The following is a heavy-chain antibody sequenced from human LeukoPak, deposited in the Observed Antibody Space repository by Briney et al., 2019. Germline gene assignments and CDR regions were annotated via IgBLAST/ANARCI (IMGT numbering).Heavy chain of an antibody. Sequence: SETLSLTCTVSGGSISPYYWSWIRQSPGKGLEWFGYIYYSGSTNYNPSLKSRVTISVDTSKNRFSLKLSSVTAADTAVYYCARGPAPFDYWGQGTLVTVSS. CDR1: GGSISPYY. V-gene: IGHV4-59*01. D-gene: IGHD2-2*01. CDR2: IYYSGST. CDR3: ARGPAPFDY. J-gene: IGHJ4*02.